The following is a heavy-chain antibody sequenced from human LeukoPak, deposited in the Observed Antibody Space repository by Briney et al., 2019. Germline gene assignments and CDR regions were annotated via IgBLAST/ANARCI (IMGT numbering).Heavy chain of an antibody. J-gene: IGHJ5*02. CDR3: ARAKEIVVVPAAEFDP. V-gene: IGHV1-18*01. CDR2: ISADNGNT. CDR1: GYTFTSYG. Sequence: ASVKVSCKASGYTFTSYGISWVRQAPGQGLEWMGWISADNGNTNYAQKLQGRVTITTDTSTSTAYMELRSLRSEDTAVYYCARAKEIVVVPAAEFDPWGQGTLVTVSS. D-gene: IGHD2-2*01.